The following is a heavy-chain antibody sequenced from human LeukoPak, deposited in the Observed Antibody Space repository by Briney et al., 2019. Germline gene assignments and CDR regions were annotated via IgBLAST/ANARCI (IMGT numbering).Heavy chain of an antibody. Sequence: SETLSLTCAVYGGSFSGYYWSWIRQPPGEGLELIGEINHSGSTNYNPSLKSRVTISVDTSKNQFSLKLSSLTAADTAVYYCASRTHYDFWSGYYYYMDVWGKGTTVTVSS. CDR2: INHSGST. J-gene: IGHJ6*03. CDR3: ASRTHYDFWSGYYYYMDV. D-gene: IGHD3-3*01. CDR1: GGSFSGYY. V-gene: IGHV4-34*01.